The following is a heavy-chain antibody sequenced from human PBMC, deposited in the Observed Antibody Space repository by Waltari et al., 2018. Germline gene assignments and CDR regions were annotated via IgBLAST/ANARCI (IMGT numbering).Heavy chain of an antibody. CDR1: GFTFSSYG. CDR3: ARDIRYSSSWSFDY. CDR2: IWYDGSNK. Sequence: QVQLVESGGGVVQPGRSLRLSCAASGFTFSSYGMHWVRQAPGKGLGGVAVIWYDGSNKYYADSVKGRFTISRDNSKNTLYLQMNSLRAEDTAVYYCARDIRYSSSWSFDYWVQGTLVTVSS. J-gene: IGHJ4*02. V-gene: IGHV3-33*01. D-gene: IGHD6-13*01.